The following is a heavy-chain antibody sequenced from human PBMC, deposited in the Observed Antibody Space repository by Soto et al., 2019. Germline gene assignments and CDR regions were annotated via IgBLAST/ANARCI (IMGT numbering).Heavy chain of an antibody. Sequence: QITLKESGPPLVKPTQPLTLTCTFSGFSLTTSGVGVGWIRQPPGKALECLALIYWDDDKRYSPSLKSRLTIPKDTSKNQVVLTMPKMDPLDTAPYYSAHTRPLRGNYYFADWGQGTLVTVSS. D-gene: IGHD1-26*01. J-gene: IGHJ4*02. V-gene: IGHV2-5*02. CDR1: GFSLTTSGVG. CDR3: AHTRPLRGNYYFAD. CDR2: IYWDDDK.